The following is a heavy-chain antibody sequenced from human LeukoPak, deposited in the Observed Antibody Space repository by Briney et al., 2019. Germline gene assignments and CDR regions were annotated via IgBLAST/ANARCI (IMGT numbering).Heavy chain of an antibody. D-gene: IGHD6-13*01. CDR2: IKSKTDGGTT. Sequence: GGSLRLSCAASGFTFSNAWMSWVRQAPGKGLEWVGRIKSKTDGGTTDYAAPVKGRFTISRDDSKNTLYLQMNSLKTEDTAVYYCTSKTPGIAAAQGDYWGQGTLVTVSS. CDR1: GFTFSNAW. V-gene: IGHV3-15*01. CDR3: TSKTPGIAAAQGDY. J-gene: IGHJ4*02.